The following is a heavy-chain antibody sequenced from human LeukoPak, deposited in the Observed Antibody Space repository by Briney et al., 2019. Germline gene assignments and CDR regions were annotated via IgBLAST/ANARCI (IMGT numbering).Heavy chain of an antibody. CDR3: AKGPTDSCWEKLHD. D-gene: IGHD1-26*01. J-gene: IGHJ4*02. CDR1: GFTVTTLA. CDR2: NGESDGRT. Sequence: GGSLRLSCAASGFTVTTLAMTWVRQAPGKGLEWVSVNGESDGRTYYADSVKGRFTISRDESKNTLYLQMNSLRAEDTAVYYCAKGPTDSCWEKLHDWGQGTLVTVSS. V-gene: IGHV3-23*01.